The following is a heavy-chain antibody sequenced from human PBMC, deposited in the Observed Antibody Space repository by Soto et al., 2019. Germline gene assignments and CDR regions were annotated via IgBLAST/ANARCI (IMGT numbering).Heavy chain of an antibody. CDR3: ARDPLHDTSSGWRVFDY. V-gene: IGHV3-11*01. CDR2: ISSSGSTI. Sequence: GGSLRLSCAASGFTFSDDYMSWIRQAPGKGLEWVSYISSSGSTIYYADSVKGRFTISRDNAKNSLYLQMNSLRAEDTAVYYCARDPLHDTSSGWRVFDYRGQGTLVTVSS. J-gene: IGHJ4*02. D-gene: IGHD6-19*01. CDR1: GFTFSDDY.